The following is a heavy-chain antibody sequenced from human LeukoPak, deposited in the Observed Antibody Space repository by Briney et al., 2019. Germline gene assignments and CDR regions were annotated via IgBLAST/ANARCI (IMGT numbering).Heavy chain of an antibody. CDR1: SGSINSYF. J-gene: IGHJ4*02. Sequence: SETLSLTCTVSSGSINSYFWGWVRHPPGQGLEWIGRIYTTGRTHSNPSLKSRVTMSVDTSTNQFSLNLRSMTAADTAVYYCGRQGYTASHYFLDFWSQGTLVAVS. V-gene: IGHV4-4*07. CDR3: GRQGYTASHYFLDF. CDR2: IYTTGRT. D-gene: IGHD1-26*01.